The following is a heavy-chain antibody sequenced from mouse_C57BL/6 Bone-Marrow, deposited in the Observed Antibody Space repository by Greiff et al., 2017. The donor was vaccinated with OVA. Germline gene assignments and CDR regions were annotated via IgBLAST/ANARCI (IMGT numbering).Heavy chain of an antibody. D-gene: IGHD2-2*01. CDR3: ARVYGYRNYFDY. J-gene: IGHJ2*01. Sequence: QVQLKQPGAELVKPGASVKLSCKAPGYTFASYWMHWVKQRPGQGLEWIGMIHPNSGSTNYNEKFKSKATLTVDKSSSTAYMQLSSLTSEDSAVYYCARVYGYRNYFDYWGQGTTLTVSS. CDR1: GYTFASYW. V-gene: IGHV1-64*01. CDR2: IHPNSGST.